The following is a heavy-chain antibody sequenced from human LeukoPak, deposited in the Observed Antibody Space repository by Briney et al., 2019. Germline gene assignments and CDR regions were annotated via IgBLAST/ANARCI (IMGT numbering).Heavy chain of an antibody. CDR1: GGSFSGYY. V-gene: IGHV4-34*01. Sequence: AETLSLTCAVYGGSFSGYYWSWIRQPPGKGLEWIGEINHSGSTNYNASLKSRVTISVDTSKNQFSLKLSSVTAADTAVYYCARGRLDYWREGTVDSVPS. CDR2: INHSGST. J-gene: IGHJ4*02. CDR3: ARGRLDY.